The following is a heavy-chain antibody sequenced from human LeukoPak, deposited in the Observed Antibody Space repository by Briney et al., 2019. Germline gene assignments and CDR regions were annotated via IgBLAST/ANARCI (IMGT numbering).Heavy chain of an antibody. Sequence: PSETLSLTCTVSGGSISSYHWSWIRQPPGKGLEWIGYIYYSGSTNYNPSLKSRVTISVDTSKNQFSLKLNSVTAADTAVYYCARGDYYYYYYMDVWGKGTTVTISS. CDR3: ARGDYYYYYYMDV. CDR1: GGSISSYH. J-gene: IGHJ6*03. V-gene: IGHV4-59*01. CDR2: IYYSGST. D-gene: IGHD3-16*01.